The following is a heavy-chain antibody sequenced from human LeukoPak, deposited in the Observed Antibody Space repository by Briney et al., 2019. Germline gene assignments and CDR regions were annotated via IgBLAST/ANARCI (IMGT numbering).Heavy chain of an antibody. CDR3: ARDERELLSYFDY. CDR1: GGTFSSYA. CDR2: ISAYNGNT. Sequence: ASVKVSCKASGGTFSSYAISWVRQAPGQGLEWMGWISAYNGNTNYAQKLQGRVTMTTDTSTSTAYMELRSLRSDDTAVYYCARDERELLSYFDYWGQGTLVTVSS. D-gene: IGHD1-26*01. V-gene: IGHV1-18*01. J-gene: IGHJ4*02.